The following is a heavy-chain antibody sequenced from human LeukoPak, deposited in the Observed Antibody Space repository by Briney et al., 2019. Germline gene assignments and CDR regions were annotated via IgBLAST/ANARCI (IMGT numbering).Heavy chain of an antibody. J-gene: IGHJ4*02. Sequence: PGGSLRLSCAASGFTFSRYWMSWVRQAPGKGLEWVANIRQDGGDEYYVDSVKGRFTVSRDNAENSLYLQMNSLRAEDTVVYYCARYYGSTDGTYYYDFWGQGALVTVSS. D-gene: IGHD3-10*01. CDR1: GFTFSRYW. CDR3: ARYYGSTDGTYYYDF. CDR2: IRQDGGDE. V-gene: IGHV3-7*02.